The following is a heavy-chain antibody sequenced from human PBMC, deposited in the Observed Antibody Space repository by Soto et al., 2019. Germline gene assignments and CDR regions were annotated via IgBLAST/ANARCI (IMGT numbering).Heavy chain of an antibody. CDR2: IYYSGST. D-gene: IGHD6-19*01. J-gene: IGHJ3*02. V-gene: IGHV4-39*01. CDR1: GGSISSSSYY. CDR3: ARRFSQWLVLLGAFDI. Sequence: QLQLQESGPGLVKPSETLSLTCTVSGGSISSSSYYWGWIRQPPGKGLEWIGSIYYSGSTYYNPSLKSRVTISVDTSKNQFSLKLSSVTAADTAVYYCARRFSQWLVLLGAFDIWGQGTMVTVSS.